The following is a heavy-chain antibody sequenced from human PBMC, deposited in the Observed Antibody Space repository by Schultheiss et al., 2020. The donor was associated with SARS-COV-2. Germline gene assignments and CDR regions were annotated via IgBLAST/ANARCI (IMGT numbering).Heavy chain of an antibody. CDR2: ITGSGLTT. V-gene: IGHV3-23*01. CDR3: AKDRGGTWYLKYYGMDV. Sequence: GESLKISCEPSGFSFSSYAMSWARQSPGKGLEWVAGITGSGLTTYYTDSVKGRFTISRDNANNTVYLQMNSLRVEDTAVYYCAKDRGGTWYLKYYGMDVWGQGATGTVSS. J-gene: IGHJ6*01. CDR1: GFSFSSYA. D-gene: IGHD6-13*01.